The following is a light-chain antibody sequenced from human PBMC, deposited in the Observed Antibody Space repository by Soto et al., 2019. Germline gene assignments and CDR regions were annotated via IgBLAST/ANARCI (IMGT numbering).Light chain of an antibody. Sequence: EIVMTQSPDTLSVSPGVRAALSCRTSQSVSRDLAWYQQKPGQAPRLLIYGASTRATGIPARFSGSGSGTEFTLTISSLQSEDFAVYYCHHYSNWPPYTFGQGTKLEI. J-gene: IGKJ2*01. CDR1: QSVSRD. CDR3: HHYSNWPPYT. V-gene: IGKV3D-15*01. CDR2: GAS.